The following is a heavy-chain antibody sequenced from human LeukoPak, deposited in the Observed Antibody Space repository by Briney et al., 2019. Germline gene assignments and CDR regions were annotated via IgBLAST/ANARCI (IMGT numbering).Heavy chain of an antibody. D-gene: IGHD2/OR15-2a*01. V-gene: IGHV3-53*01. CDR3: ARNILFAFDI. CDR2: IYNDGST. J-gene: IGHJ3*02. Sequence: GGSLRLSCAASGLTVSSSYMSWVRQAPGKGLEWVSIIYNDGSTYYADPMKGRFTISRDNSKNTLYLQVNSLRAEDTAMYYCARNILFAFDIWGQGTMVTVSS. CDR1: GLTVSSSY.